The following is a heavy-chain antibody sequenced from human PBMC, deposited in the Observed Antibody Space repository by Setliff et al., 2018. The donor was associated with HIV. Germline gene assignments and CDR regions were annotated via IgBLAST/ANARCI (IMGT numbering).Heavy chain of an antibody. CDR2: IKNRPAGGTT. Sequence: GSLRLSCAASVFTFSDVWVNWVRQAPGRGLEWVGRIKNRPAGGTTEYAAPVKGRFTISRDDSKNTAYLQMNSLKIEDTALYFCSINSPLSSWGQGTLVTVSS. J-gene: IGHJ4*02. V-gene: IGHV3-15*01. D-gene: IGHD6-6*01. CDR3: SINSPLSS. CDR1: VFTFSDVW.